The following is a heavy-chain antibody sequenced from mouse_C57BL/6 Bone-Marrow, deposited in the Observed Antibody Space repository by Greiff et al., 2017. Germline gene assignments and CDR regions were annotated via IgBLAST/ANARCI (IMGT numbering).Heavy chain of an antibody. CDR1: GYTFTSYW. Sequence: QQSCKASGYTFTSYWMQWVKQRPGQGLEWIGEIDPSDSYTNYNQKFKGKATLTVDTSSSTAYMQLSSLTSEDSAVYYCARENSSGYAWFAYWGQGTLVTVSA. CDR3: ARENSSGYAWFAY. J-gene: IGHJ3*01. CDR2: IDPSDSYT. V-gene: IGHV1-50*01. D-gene: IGHD3-2*02.